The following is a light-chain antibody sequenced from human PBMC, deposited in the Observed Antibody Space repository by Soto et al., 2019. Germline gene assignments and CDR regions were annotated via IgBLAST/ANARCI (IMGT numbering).Light chain of an antibody. CDR2: TTN. CDR1: SGSVSASYY. V-gene: IGLV8-61*01. CDR3: VLYMGSGLLV. Sequence: QTVVTQPPSFSVSPGGTVTLTCGLSSGSVSASYYPSWYQQTPGQAPRTLIYTTNTRSSGVPDRFSGSILGNKAVLTITGAQADDEADYYCVLYMGSGLLVFGGGTKVTVL. J-gene: IGLJ2*01.